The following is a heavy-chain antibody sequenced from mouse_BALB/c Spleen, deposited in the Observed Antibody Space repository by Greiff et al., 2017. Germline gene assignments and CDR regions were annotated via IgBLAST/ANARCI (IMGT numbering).Heavy chain of an antibody. CDR2: ISSGGST. CDR1: GFTFSSYA. D-gene: IGHD1-2*01. V-gene: IGHV5-6-5*01. J-gene: IGHJ1*01. CDR3: ARASATAFDV. Sequence: EVHLVESGGGLVKPGGSLKLSCAASGFTFSSYAMSWVRQTPEKRLEWVASISSGGSTYYPDSVKGRFTISRDNARNILYLQMSSLRSEDTAMYYCARASATAFDVWGAGTTVTVSS.